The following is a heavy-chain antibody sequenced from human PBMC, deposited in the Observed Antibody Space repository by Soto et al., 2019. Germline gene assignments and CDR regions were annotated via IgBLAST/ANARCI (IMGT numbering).Heavy chain of an antibody. CDR3: ARDLGGAGSY. CDR1: GFTFSNYW. V-gene: IGHV3-74*01. CDR2: LNRDGSRT. D-gene: IGHD1-26*01. J-gene: IGHJ4*02. Sequence: AQLVESGGGIVQPGGSLRLSCAASGFTFSNYWMHWVRQVPGQGPVWVSRLNRDGSRTDYADSVRGRFTIFRDNARNTLYLQMNSLRAEDTAMYYCARDLGGAGSYWGQGTLVTVSS.